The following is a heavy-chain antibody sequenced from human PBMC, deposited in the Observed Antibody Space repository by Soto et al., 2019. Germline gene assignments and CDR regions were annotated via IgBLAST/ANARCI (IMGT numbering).Heavy chain of an antibody. CDR1: GGSISSYY. Sequence: PSETLSLTGTVAGGSISSYYWSWIQQPPGKGLEWIGYIYYSGSTNYNPSLKSRVTISVGTSKNQFSLKLSSVTAADTAVYYCARDLRYDFWSGYYSYNWFDPWGQGTLVTV. CDR2: IYYSGST. J-gene: IGHJ5*02. CDR3: ARDLRYDFWSGYYSYNWFDP. D-gene: IGHD3-3*01. V-gene: IGHV4-59*01.